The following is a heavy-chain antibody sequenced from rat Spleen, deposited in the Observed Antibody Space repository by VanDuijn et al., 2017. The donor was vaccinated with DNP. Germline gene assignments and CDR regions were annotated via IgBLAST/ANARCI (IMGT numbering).Heavy chain of an antibody. V-gene: IGHV2S13*01. CDR3: TKGGAALY. CDR2: IWSGGNT. Sequence: QVQLEESGPGLMQPSETLSLTCTVSGFSLTSYNVHWVRQPPGKGLEWMGVIWSGGNTDYNSALKPRLSISRDTSKSQVFLKMNSLQTEDTAIYFCTKGGAALYWGQGVMVTVSS. J-gene: IGHJ2*01. D-gene: IGHD1-2*01. CDR1: GFSLTSYN.